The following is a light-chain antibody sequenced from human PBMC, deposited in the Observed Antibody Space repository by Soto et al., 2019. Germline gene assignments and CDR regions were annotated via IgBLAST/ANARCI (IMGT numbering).Light chain of an antibody. CDR1: SGHSSYA. J-gene: IGLJ2*01. V-gene: IGLV4-69*01. CDR3: QTWGTGIGV. CDR2: LNSDGSH. Sequence: QLVLTQSPSASASLGDSVKLTCTLSSGHSSYAIAWHQQQPEKGPRYLMKLNSDGSHSKGDGIPDRFSGSSSGAEHYLTICILQSEDEADYYCQTWGTGIGVFGGGTKVTVL.